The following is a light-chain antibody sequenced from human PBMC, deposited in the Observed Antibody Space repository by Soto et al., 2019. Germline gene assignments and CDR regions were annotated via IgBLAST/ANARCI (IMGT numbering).Light chain of an antibody. V-gene: IGKV3-15*01. CDR2: AAS. CDR3: QQYYHWPRT. CDR1: QSVGSN. J-gene: IGKJ1*01. Sequence: TQSPATLSVSPGERVTLSFRASQSVGSNLAWFQQKPGQAPRLLMYAASTRPTSIAARFSGSGSGTDFILTITSLQSEDSGVFYCQQYYHWPRTFGQGTKVDIK.